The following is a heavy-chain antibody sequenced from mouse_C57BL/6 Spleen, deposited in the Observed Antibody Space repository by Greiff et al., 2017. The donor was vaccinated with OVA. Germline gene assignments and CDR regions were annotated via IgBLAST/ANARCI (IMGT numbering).Heavy chain of an antibody. J-gene: IGHJ1*03. Sequence: DVKLVESGGDLVKPGGSLKLSCAASGFTFSSYGMSWVRQTPDKRLEWVATISSGGSYTYYPDSVKGRFTISRDNAKNTLYLQMSSLKSEDTAMYYCARHDYGISYSWYFDVWGTGTTLTVSS. D-gene: IGHD1-1*01. V-gene: IGHV5-6*02. CDR1: GFTFSSYG. CDR3: ARHDYGISYSWYFDV. CDR2: ISSGGSYT.